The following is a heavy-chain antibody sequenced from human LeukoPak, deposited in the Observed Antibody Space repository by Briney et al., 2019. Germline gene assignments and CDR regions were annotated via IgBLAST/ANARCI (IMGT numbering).Heavy chain of an antibody. J-gene: IGHJ3*02. CDR1: GFTFRNAW. D-gene: IGHD2-2*01. V-gene: IGHV3-15*01. Sequence: GGSLRLSCAASGFTFRNAWMSWVRQAPGKGMEWIGRIKSKTDGGTADYAAPVKGRITISRDDSKNTLYLQINSLKTDDTALYYCTTRTWADGFDIWGQGTMLTVSS. CDR2: IKSKTDGGTA. CDR3: TTRTWADGFDI.